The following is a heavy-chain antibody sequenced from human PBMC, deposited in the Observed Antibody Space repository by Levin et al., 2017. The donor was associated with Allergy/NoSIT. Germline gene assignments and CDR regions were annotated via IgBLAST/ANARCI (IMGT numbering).Heavy chain of an antibody. V-gene: IGHV3-30-3*01. Sequence: RLSCAASGFTFSNYAMHWVRQAPGKGWEWVGGRSDDGRSEFYIESVTFRFTISRDNSKNRLYLQMDSLRAEDTALYYWVREIAEEGTWGQGTLVIVSS. CDR2: RSDDGRSE. CDR1: GFTFSNYA. CDR3: VREIAEEGT. D-gene: IGHD1-1*01. J-gene: IGHJ4*02.